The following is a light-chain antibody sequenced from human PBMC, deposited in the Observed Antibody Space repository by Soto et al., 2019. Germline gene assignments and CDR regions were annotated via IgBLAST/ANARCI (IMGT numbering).Light chain of an antibody. CDR3: QQHNSAPL. CDR2: GAS. CDR1: QDISNY. V-gene: IGKV1-27*01. J-gene: IGKJ4*01. Sequence: DIQMTQSPSSLSASVGNRVIITCRASQDISNYLAWYQQKPGKVPKLLIYGASTLQSGVPSRFSGSGSGTDFTLSISSLQPEDVATYYCQQHNSAPLVGGGTKVEIK.